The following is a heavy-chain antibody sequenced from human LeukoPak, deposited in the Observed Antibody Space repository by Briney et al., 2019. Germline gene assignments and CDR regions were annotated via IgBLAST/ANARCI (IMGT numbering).Heavy chain of an antibody. Sequence: GGSLRLSCAASGFTFDDYAMHWVRQAPGKGLEWVSGISWNSGSIGYADSVKGRFTISRDNAKNSLYLQMNSLRADDAAVYYCVKDSPPRYSGSPPAYWGQGTLVTVSS. CDR1: GFTFDDYA. J-gene: IGHJ4*02. CDR3: VKDSPPRYSGSPPAY. CDR2: ISWNSGSI. V-gene: IGHV3-9*01. D-gene: IGHD1-26*01.